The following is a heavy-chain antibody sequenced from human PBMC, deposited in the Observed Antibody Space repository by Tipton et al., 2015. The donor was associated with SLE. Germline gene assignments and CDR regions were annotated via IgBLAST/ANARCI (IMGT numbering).Heavy chain of an antibody. CDR3: ARSARMNSNSWYIF. J-gene: IGHJ4*02. CDR2: ISTYNGNS. Sequence: SWIRQHPGKGLEWVGWISTYNGNSSQKFQGRVTMTTDTSTSTAYMEMRSLRSDDTAVYYCARSARMNSNSWYIFWGQGTLVTVSS. V-gene: IGHV1-18*01. D-gene: IGHD6-13*01.